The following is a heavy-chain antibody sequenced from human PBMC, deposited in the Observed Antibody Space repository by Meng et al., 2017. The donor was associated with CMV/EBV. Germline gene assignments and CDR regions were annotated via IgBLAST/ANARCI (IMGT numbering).Heavy chain of an antibody. Sequence: SETLSLTCAVYGGSFSGYDWTWIRQSPGKGLEWIGEINHRGSTNYNPSLKSRVTISVDTSKNQFSLKLSSVTAADTAVYYCARGSEVLTIFGVVIKRRPSYYYGMDVWGQGTTVTVSS. J-gene: IGHJ6*02. CDR3: ARGSEVLTIFGVVIKRRPSYYYGMDV. CDR2: INHRGST. V-gene: IGHV4-34*01. CDR1: GGSFSGYD. D-gene: IGHD3-3*01.